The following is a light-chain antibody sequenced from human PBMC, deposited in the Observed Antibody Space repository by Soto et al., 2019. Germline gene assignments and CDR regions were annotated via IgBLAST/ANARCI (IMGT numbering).Light chain of an antibody. CDR1: SSDFGGYNY. CDR3: SSYTSSSTVR. Sequence: QSALTQPASMSGSPGQSITISCTGTSSDFGGYNYISWYQQLPGKAPKFIIYDVKNRPSGVSNCFFGSRSGYTSSLSISGLRSEVDADYYCSSYTSSSTVRFGGGSNVTGL. CDR2: DVK. V-gene: IGLV2-14*01. J-gene: IGLJ2*01.